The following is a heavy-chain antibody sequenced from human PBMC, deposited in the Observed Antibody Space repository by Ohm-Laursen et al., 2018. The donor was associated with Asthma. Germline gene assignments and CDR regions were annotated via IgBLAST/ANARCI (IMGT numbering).Heavy chain of an antibody. CDR1: GYTFTSYG. CDR2: ISVYNGNT. Sequence: GASVKVSCNASGYTFTSYGIAWVRQAPGQGLEWMGWISVYNGNTNYAQNLQGRVTITADESTSTAYMELSSLRSEDTAVYYCARDRAVGATIFDYWGQGTLVTVSS. V-gene: IGHV1-18*01. D-gene: IGHD1-26*01. J-gene: IGHJ4*02. CDR3: ARDRAVGATIFDY.